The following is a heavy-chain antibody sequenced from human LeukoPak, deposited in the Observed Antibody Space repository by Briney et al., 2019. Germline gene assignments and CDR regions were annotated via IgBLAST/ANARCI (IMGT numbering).Heavy chain of an antibody. D-gene: IGHD6-19*01. J-gene: IGHJ6*03. CDR3: ARVQWLADMDV. CDR1: GGSISSYY. CDR2: IYYSGST. V-gene: IGHV4-59*01. Sequence: SETLSLTCTVSGGSISSYYWSWIRQPPGKGLEWIGYIYYSGSTNYNPSLKSQVTISVDTSKNQFSLKLSSVTAADTAVYYCARVQWLADMDVWGKGTTVTVSS.